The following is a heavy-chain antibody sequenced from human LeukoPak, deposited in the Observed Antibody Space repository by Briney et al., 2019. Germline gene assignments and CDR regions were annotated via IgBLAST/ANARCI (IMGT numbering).Heavy chain of an antibody. CDR1: GGSISSYY. CDR3: ARNGVVPADSGYYYGMDV. CDR2: IYASGST. J-gene: IGHJ6*02. D-gene: IGHD2-2*01. Sequence: PSETLSLTCTVSGGSISSYYWSWIRQPAGKGLEWIGRIYASGSTSYDPSLKSRVAMSVDTSKNQFSLKLNSVTAADTAVYYCARNGVVPADSGYYYGMDVWGQGTTVTVSS. V-gene: IGHV4-4*07.